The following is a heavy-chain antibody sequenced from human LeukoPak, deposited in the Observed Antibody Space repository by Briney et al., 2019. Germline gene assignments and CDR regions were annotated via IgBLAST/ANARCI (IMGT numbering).Heavy chain of an antibody. J-gene: IGHJ5*02. Sequence: SETLSLTCAVYGGSLSGYYWSWIRQPPGKGLEWIGEINHSGSTNYNPSLKSRVTISVDTSKNQFSLKLSSVTAADTAVYYCASHPPRGKYQLLYDAFRFDPWGQGTLVTVSS. CDR3: ASHPPRGKYQLLYDAFRFDP. V-gene: IGHV4-34*01. D-gene: IGHD2-2*02. CDR2: INHSGST. CDR1: GGSLSGYY.